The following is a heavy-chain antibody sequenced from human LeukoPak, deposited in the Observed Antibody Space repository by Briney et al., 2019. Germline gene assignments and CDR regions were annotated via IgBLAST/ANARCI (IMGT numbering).Heavy chain of an antibody. D-gene: IGHD3-22*01. Sequence: ASVKVSCKVSGYTLTELSMHWVRQAPGKGLECMGGFDPEEGKTIYAQKFQGRVTMTEDTSTDTAYMELSSLRSEDTAVYYCATVNYYYDSSGYHDYWGQGTLDTVSS. CDR2: FDPEEGKT. CDR3: ATVNYYYDSSGYHDY. V-gene: IGHV1-24*01. J-gene: IGHJ4*02. CDR1: GYTLTELS.